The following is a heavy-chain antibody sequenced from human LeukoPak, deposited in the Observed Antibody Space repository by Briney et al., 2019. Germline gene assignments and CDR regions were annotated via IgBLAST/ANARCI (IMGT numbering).Heavy chain of an antibody. V-gene: IGHV3-66*02. CDR1: GFTVSSNY. J-gene: IGHJ6*03. Sequence: GGSLSLSWAASGFTVSSNYMSWVRQPPGKGLEWVSVIYSGGSTYYDNSVKGRFTISRDNSKNTLYLQMNSLRAEDAAVYYCARDRRTGRRIGYYYYMDVWGKGTTVTVSS. CDR2: IYSGGST. D-gene: IGHD1-14*01. CDR3: ARDRRTGRRIGYYYYMDV.